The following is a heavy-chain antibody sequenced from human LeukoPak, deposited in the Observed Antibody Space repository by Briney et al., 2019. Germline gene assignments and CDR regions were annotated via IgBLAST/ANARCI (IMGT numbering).Heavy chain of an antibody. CDR1: GYTFTSYY. D-gene: IGHD3-22*01. V-gene: IGHV1-69*13. CDR2: IIPIFGTA. CDR3: ARGLYYYDSSGPFDY. J-gene: IGHJ4*02. Sequence: SVKVSCKASGYTFTSYYMHWVRQAPGQGLEWMGGIIPIFGTANYAQKFQGRVTITADESTSTAYMELSSLRSEDTAVYYCARGLYYYDSSGPFDYWGQGTLVTVSS.